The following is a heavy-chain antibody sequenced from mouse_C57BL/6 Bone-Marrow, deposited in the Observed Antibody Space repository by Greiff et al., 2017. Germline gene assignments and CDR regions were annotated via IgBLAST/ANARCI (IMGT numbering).Heavy chain of an antibody. CDR3: ARQLGLAWFAY. J-gene: IGHJ3*01. CDR2: ITSGSSTI. Sequence: EVQRVESGGGLVKPGGSLQLSCAASGFTFSDYGMHWVRQAPEKGLEWVAYITSGSSTIYYADTVKGRFTLSRDNAKNTLFLQMTSLRSEDTAMYYCARQLGLAWFAYWGQGTLVTVSA. V-gene: IGHV5-17*01. D-gene: IGHD4-1*01. CDR1: GFTFSDYG.